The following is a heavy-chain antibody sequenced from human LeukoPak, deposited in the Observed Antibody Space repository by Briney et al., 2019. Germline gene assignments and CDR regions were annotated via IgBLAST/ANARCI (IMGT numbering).Heavy chain of an antibody. CDR3: ATVPRAIFGHYMDV. Sequence: ASVKVSCKVSGYTLTELSMHWVRQAPGKGLEWMGGFDPEEGETIYAQKFQARVTMTEDTSTDTAYMELSSLRSEDTAVYYCATVPRAIFGHYMDVWGKGTTVTVSS. J-gene: IGHJ6*03. V-gene: IGHV1-24*01. CDR2: FDPEEGET. CDR1: GYTLTELS. D-gene: IGHD3-3*01.